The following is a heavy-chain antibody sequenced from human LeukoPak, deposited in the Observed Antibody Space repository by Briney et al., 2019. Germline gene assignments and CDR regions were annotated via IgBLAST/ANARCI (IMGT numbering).Heavy chain of an antibody. V-gene: IGHV3-74*01. CDR2: INSDGSST. CDR1: GFTFSSHW. J-gene: IGHJ4*02. Sequence: GGSLRLSCAASGFTFSSHWMHWVRQVPGKGLVWVSRINSDGSSTSYGDSVKGRLTISRDNAKGTLYLQMHSLRVEDTAVYYCIRGPTYFDSWGQGTLVTVSS. CDR3: IRGPTYFDS.